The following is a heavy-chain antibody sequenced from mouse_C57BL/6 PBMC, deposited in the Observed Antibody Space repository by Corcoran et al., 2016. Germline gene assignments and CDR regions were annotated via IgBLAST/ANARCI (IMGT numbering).Heavy chain of an antibody. CDR3: ARFYDGSSRYAMDY. Sequence: QIQLVQSGPELNKPGETVKISCKASGYTFTTYGMSWVKQAPGKGLKWMGWINTYSGVPTYADDFKGRFAFSLETSASTAYLQINNLKNEDTATYFCARFYDGSSRYAMDYWGQGTSVTVSS. V-gene: IGHV9-3*01. D-gene: IGHD2-3*01. J-gene: IGHJ4*01. CDR2: INTYSGVP. CDR1: GYTFTTYG.